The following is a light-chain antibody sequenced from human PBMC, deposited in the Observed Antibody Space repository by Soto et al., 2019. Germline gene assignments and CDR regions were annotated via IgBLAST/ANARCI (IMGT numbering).Light chain of an antibody. V-gene: IGLV2-11*01. CDR3: CSYAGSYTWV. J-gene: IGLJ3*02. CDR1: RSDVGGYNF. Sequence: QSALTQPRSVSGSPGQSVTISCTGTRSDVGGYNFVSWYQQHPGKAPKLMIYDVSKRPSGVPDRFSGSKSGNTASLTISGLQAEDEADYHCCSYAGSYTWVFGGGTQLTVL. CDR2: DVS.